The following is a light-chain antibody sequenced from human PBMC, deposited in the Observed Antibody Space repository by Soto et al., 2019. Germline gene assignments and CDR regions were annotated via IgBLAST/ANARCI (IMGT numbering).Light chain of an antibody. J-gene: IGLJ2*01. CDR3: SSQAGSDIFVT. CDR1: SSDIGSYNL. Sequence: QSVLTQPASVSGSPGQSITISCTGTSSDIGSYNLVTWYQQHPGKATKLMIYEGTKLPSWVSNRFSGSRSGNTASLTISGLQAEDEATDYCSSQAGSDIFVTFGGGTKLTVL. CDR2: EGT. V-gene: IGLV2-23*01.